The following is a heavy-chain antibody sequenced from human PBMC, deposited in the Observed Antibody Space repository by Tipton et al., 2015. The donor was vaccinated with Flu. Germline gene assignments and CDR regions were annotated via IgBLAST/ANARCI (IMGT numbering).Heavy chain of an antibody. Sequence: TLSLTCTVSGDSIRTSYWSWIRQSPGRGLEWMGYIYHTGRTNYNPSLKSRVTVSADTSKNQLSLELRSVTAADTAVYYCAREMYGSGSWGGYYYYGMDVWGQGTAVTVSS. D-gene: IGHD3-10*01. J-gene: IGHJ6*02. CDR1: GDSIRTSY. V-gene: IGHV4-59*12. CDR3: AREMYGSGSWGGYYYYGMDV. CDR2: IYHTGRT.